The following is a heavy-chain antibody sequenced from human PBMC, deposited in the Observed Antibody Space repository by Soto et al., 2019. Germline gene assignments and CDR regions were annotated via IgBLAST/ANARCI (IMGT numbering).Heavy chain of an antibody. D-gene: IGHD3-3*01. Sequence: VKVSCKASGGTLNNYAINWVRQAPGQGLEWMGGILPVSAPPDYAQKFQGRVSITADHSTSTVYMELSRLKSDDTAVYFCATDSNYDVSNSFWGQGTLVTVSS. CDR3: ATDSNYDVSNSF. V-gene: IGHV1-69*13. CDR2: ILPVSAPP. CDR1: GGTLNNYA. J-gene: IGHJ4*02.